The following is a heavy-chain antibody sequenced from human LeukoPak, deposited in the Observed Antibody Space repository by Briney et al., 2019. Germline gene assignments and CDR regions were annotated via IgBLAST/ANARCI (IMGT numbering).Heavy chain of an antibody. V-gene: IGHV4-59*01. CDR2: IYYSGST. J-gene: IGHJ4*02. CDR3: ARDRSSFDY. Sequence: MTSEALSLTCTVSGGSISSYYWSWIRQPPGKGLEWIGYIYYSGSTNYNPSLKSRVTISVDTSKNQFSLKLSSVTAADTAVYYCARDRSSFDYWGQGTLVTVSS. CDR1: GGSISSYY. D-gene: IGHD2-2*01.